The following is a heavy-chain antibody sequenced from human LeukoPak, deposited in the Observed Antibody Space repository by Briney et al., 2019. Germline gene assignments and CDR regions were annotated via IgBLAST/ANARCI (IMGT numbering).Heavy chain of an antibody. V-gene: IGHV1-69*05. CDR1: GYTFTSYG. Sequence: SVKVSCKASGYTFTSYGISWVRQAPGQGLEWMGGIIPIFGTANYAQKFQGRVTITTDESTSTAYMKLSSLRSEDTAVYYCARLAVGSSWYYFDYWGQGTLVTVSS. D-gene: IGHD6-13*01. CDR3: ARLAVGSSWYYFDY. J-gene: IGHJ4*02. CDR2: IIPIFGTA.